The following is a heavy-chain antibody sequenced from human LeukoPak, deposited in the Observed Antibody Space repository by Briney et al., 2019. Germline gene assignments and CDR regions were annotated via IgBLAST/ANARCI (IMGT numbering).Heavy chain of an antibody. CDR3: ARDTSGASGSYPLY. V-gene: IGHV3-48*04. Sequence: GGSLRLSCAASGFTFSSYWMSWVRQAPGKGLEWVSYISSSGSTIYYADSVKGRFTISRDNAKNSLYLQMNSLRAEDTAVYYCARDTSGASGSYPLYWGQGTLVTVSS. D-gene: IGHD1-26*01. J-gene: IGHJ4*02. CDR2: ISSSGSTI. CDR1: GFTFSSYW.